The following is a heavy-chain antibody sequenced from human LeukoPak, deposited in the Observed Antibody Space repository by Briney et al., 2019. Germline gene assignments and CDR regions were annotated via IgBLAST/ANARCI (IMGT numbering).Heavy chain of an antibody. V-gene: IGHV4-34*01. CDR2: IKYRGST. J-gene: IGHJ6*04. Sequence: PSETLSLTCTLYGGSFRGYYGCWMRQPPGKGLECIGEIKYRGSTNYNPSLKSRVTISVDTSKNQFSLKMSSVTAADTAVYYCARGLRSTTYYYGSGSYSGYGMDVWGKGTTVTVSS. D-gene: IGHD3-10*01. CDR3: ARGLRSTTYYYGSGSYSGYGMDV. CDR1: GGSFRGYY.